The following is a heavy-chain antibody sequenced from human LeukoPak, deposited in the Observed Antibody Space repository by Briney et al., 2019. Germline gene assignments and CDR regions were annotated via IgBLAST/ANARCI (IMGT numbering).Heavy chain of an antibody. CDR2: ISYDGSTK. CDR1: GFTFSSHG. Sequence: GRSLRLSCAASGFTFSSHGMQWVRQAPGKGLEWVAVISYDGSTKYYADSVKGRFTISRDNSKSTLYLQMNSLRAEDTAVYYCAKESGSRSYGAYFPHWGQGTLVTVSS. D-gene: IGHD6-13*01. CDR3: AKESGSRSYGAYFPH. J-gene: IGHJ1*01. V-gene: IGHV3-30*18.